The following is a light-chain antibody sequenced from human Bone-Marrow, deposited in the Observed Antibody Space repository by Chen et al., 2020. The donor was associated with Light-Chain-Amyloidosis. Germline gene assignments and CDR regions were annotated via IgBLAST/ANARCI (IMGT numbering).Light chain of an antibody. CDR2: DAS. J-gene: IGLJ3*02. V-gene: IGLV3-21*02. CDR1: NIGSTS. Sequence: SYVLTQPSSVSVAPGQTATLACGGNNIGSTSVHWYQQTPGQAPLLVVYDASDRPSGIPERLSGSNSGNTATLTISRVEAGDEADYYCQVWDRSSDRPVFGGGTKLTVL. CDR3: QVWDRSSDRPV.